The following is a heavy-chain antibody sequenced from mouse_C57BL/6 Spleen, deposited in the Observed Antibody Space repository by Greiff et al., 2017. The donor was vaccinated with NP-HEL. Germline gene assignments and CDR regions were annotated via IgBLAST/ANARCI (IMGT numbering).Heavy chain of an antibody. J-gene: IGHJ3*01. D-gene: IGHD2-3*01. CDR3: ARSYDGYYSAWFAY. V-gene: IGHV1-64*01. Sequence: VQLQQPGAELVKPGASVKLSCKASGYTFTSYWMHWVKQRPGQGLEWIGMIHPNSGSTNYNEKFKSKATLTVDKSSSTAYMQLSSLTSEDSAVYYCARSYDGYYSAWFAYWGQGTLVTVSA. CDR1: GYTFTSYW. CDR2: IHPNSGST.